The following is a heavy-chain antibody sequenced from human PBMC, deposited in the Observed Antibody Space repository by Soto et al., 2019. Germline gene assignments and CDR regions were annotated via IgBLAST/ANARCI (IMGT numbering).Heavy chain of an antibody. CDR2: IYKSATT. Sequence: PSETLSLTCSVSGDSISNLDYFWAWIRQPPGQALEYIGYIYKSATTYYNPSFESRVAISVDTSNSQFSLNVTSVTAADTAVYFCARGRYCLTGRCFPNWFDSWGQGALVTSPQ. CDR1: GDSISNLDYF. CDR3: ARGRYCLTGRCFPNWFDS. V-gene: IGHV4-30-4*01. D-gene: IGHD7-27*01. J-gene: IGHJ5*01.